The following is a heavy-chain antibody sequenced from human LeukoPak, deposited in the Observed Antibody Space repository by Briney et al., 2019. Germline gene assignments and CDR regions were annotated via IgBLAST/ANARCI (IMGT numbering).Heavy chain of an antibody. CDR2: IYCSGST. CDR1: GGSISSGGYS. J-gene: IGHJ4*02. D-gene: IGHD3-22*01. Sequence: SQTLSLTCTVSGGSISSGGYSWSWIRQHPGKGLERIGYIYCSGSTYYNPSLKSRVTISVDTSKNQSSLKLSSVTAADTAVYYCARVGITMMRPPIDYWGQGTLVTVSS. V-gene: IGHV4-31*03. CDR3: ARVGITMMRPPIDY.